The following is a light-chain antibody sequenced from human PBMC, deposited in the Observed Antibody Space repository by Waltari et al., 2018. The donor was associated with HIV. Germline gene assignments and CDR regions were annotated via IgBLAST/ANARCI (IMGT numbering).Light chain of an antibody. CDR3: QQYYTTPYT. CDR1: QSVLYSSNNKNY. CDR2: WAS. J-gene: IGKJ2*01. Sequence: DTVMTQSPDSLAVSLGERATINCKSSQSVLYSSNNKNYLAWYQQKPGQSPKLLIYWASTRESGVPDRFSGSGSGTDFTLTINSLQAEDVAVYFCQQYYTTPYTFGRGTKLEIK. V-gene: IGKV4-1*01.